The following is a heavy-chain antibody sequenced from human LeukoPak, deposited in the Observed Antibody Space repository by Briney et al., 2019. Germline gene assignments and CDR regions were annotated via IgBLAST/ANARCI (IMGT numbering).Heavy chain of an antibody. Sequence: ASVKVSCKASGGTFSSYAISWVRQAPGQGLEWMGRIIPIFGIANYAQKFQGRVTITADKPTSTAYMELSSLRSEDTAVYYCASGNGDYAPHWFDPWGQGTLVTVSS. CDR3: ASGNGDYAPHWFDP. V-gene: IGHV1-69*04. J-gene: IGHJ5*02. CDR1: GGTFSSYA. CDR2: IIPIFGIA. D-gene: IGHD4-17*01.